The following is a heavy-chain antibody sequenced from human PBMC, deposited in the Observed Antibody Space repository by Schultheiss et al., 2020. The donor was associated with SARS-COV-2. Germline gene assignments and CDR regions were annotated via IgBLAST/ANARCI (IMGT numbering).Heavy chain of an antibody. Sequence: GGSLRLSCAASGFTFSSYDMHWVRQAPGKGLEWVSVIYSGGSTYYADSVKGRFTISRDNSKNTLYLQMNSLRAEDTAVYYCARGPYYDFWSGYSDYYYYMDVWGKGTTVTVSS. CDR2: IYSGGST. D-gene: IGHD3-3*01. V-gene: IGHV3-66*01. CDR3: ARGPYYDFWSGYSDYYYYMDV. J-gene: IGHJ6*03. CDR1: GFTFSSYD.